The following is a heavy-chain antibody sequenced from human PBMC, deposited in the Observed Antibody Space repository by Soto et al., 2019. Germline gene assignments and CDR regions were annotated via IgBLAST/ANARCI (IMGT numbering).Heavy chain of an antibody. CDR3: AKSQGRVDFRWFDP. CDR2: ISGSGGST. Sequence: GGSLRLSCAASGFTFSSYAMSWVRQAPGKGLEWVSAISGSGGSTYYADYVKGRFTISRDNSKNKLYLQMNSLRAEDTAVYYCAKSQGRVDFRWFDPWGQGTLVTVSS. J-gene: IGHJ5*02. V-gene: IGHV3-23*01. CDR1: GFTFSSYA. D-gene: IGHD3-3*01.